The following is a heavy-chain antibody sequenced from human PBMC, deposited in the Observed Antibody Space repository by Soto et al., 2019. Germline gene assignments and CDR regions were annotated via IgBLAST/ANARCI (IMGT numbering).Heavy chain of an antibody. D-gene: IGHD6-19*01. CDR2: IYYSGST. Sequence: SETLYLTCTVSGGSISSYYWSWIRQPPGKGLEWVGYIYYSGSTNYNPSLKSRVTISVDTSKNQFSLKLSSVTAADTAVYYCARTVGVVWLLPRADSFHFWGQGTMVTLSS. J-gene: IGHJ3*01. CDR1: GGSISSYY. CDR3: ARTVGVVWLLPRADSFHF. V-gene: IGHV4-59*01.